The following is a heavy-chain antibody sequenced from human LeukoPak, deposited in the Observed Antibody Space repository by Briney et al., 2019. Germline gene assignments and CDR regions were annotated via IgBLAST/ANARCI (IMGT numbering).Heavy chain of an antibody. CDR2: ISDSGGST. CDR3: AKSLGSTYYDFWSGYYPYYFDY. J-gene: IGHJ4*02. V-gene: IGHV3-23*01. D-gene: IGHD3-3*01. Sequence: GGSLRLSCAASGFTFSSYAMSWVRQAPGKGLEWVSAISDSGGSTYYADSVKGRFTISRDNSKNTLYLQMNSLRAEDTAVYYCAKSLGSTYYDFWSGYYPYYFDYWGQGTLVTVSS. CDR1: GFTFSSYA.